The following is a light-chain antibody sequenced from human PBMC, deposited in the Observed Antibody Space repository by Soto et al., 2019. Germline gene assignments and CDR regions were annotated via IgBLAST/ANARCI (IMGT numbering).Light chain of an antibody. J-gene: IGKJ2*01. CDR2: EAT. V-gene: IGKV1-5*01. CDR3: QQYSSHSGT. Sequence: DIQMTQSPSTLSASVGDRVIITCRASQRIDTWLAWYQHKPGRAPEVLISEATSLERGVPSRFSGSGSGTEFSLTISSLQPDDFATYYCQQYSSHSGTFGQGKKLEV. CDR1: QRIDTW.